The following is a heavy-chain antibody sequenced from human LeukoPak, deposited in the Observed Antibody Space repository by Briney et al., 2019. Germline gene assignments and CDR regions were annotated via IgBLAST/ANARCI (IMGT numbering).Heavy chain of an antibody. Sequence: ASVKVSCKASAYTFTGYYMHWVRQAPGRGLEWMGWINPNSGGTNYAQQFLGRVTMTTDTSISTAYMELSDLRSDDTAVYYCASPDYYGSGSYRFDPWGQGTLVTVSS. D-gene: IGHD3-10*01. V-gene: IGHV1-2*02. CDR3: ASPDYYGSGSYRFDP. CDR1: AYTFTGYY. J-gene: IGHJ5*02. CDR2: INPNSGGT.